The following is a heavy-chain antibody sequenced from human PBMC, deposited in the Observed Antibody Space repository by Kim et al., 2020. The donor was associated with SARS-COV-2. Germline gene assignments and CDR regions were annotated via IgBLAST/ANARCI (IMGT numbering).Heavy chain of an antibody. V-gene: IGHV4-39*01. CDR2: IYYSGST. J-gene: IGHJ4*02. CDR1: GGPINSDNYY. Sequence: PSETLSLTCTVSGGPINSDNYYWGWIRQPPGKGLEWIGSIYYSGSTFYNPSLKSRVTISVDTSKSQFSLRLTSVTAADTAIYYCASDPVRGAQTTDYWGQGTLVTVSS. D-gene: IGHD3-10*01. CDR3: ASDPVRGAQTTDY.